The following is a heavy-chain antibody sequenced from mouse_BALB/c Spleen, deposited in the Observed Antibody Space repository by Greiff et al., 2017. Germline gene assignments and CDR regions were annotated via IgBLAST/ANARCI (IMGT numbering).Heavy chain of an antibody. D-gene: IGHD1-1*01. CDR3: ARVSSGAWFAY. Sequence: EVMLVESGGGLVQPGGSRKLSCAASGFTFSSFGMHWVRQAPEKGLEWVAYISSGSSTIYYADTVKGRFTISRDNPKNTLFLQMTSLRSEDTAMYYCARVSSGAWFAYWGQGTLVTVSA. J-gene: IGHJ3*01. CDR2: ISSGSSTI. CDR1: GFTFSSFG. V-gene: IGHV5-17*02.